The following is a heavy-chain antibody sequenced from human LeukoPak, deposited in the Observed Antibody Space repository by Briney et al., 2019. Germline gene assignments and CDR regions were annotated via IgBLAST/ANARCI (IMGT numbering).Heavy chain of an antibody. CDR2: INPSGGST. D-gene: IGHD6-13*01. V-gene: IGHV1-46*01. CDR3: ARLGIAAADRDAFDI. CDR1: GYTFTSHY. Sequence: ASVKVSCKASGYTFTSHYMHWVRQAPGQGLEWMGIINPSGGSTSYAQKFQGRVTMTRDMSTSTVYMELSSLRSEDTAVYYCARLGIAAADRDAFDIWGQGTMVTVSS. J-gene: IGHJ3*02.